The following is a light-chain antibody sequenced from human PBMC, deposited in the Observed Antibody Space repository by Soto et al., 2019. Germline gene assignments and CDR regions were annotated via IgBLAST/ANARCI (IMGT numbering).Light chain of an antibody. Sequence: DIHMTQSPSTLSASLGDRVTITCRASQSISTWLAWYQQKPGKAPKLLIYDASSLESGVPSRFSGSGSGTEFTLTISSLQPDDFATYYCQQYRTFGQGTKVDIK. CDR2: DAS. J-gene: IGKJ1*01. CDR1: QSISTW. CDR3: QQYRT. V-gene: IGKV1-5*01.